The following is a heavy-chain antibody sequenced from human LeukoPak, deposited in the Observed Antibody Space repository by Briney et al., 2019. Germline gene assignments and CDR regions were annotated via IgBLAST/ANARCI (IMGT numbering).Heavy chain of an antibody. CDR2: IYYSGST. CDR1: GGSISSYY. V-gene: IGHV4-59*01. D-gene: IGHD6-13*01. Sequence: PSETRSLTCTVSGGSISSYYWSWIRQPPGKGLEWIGYIYYSGSTNYNPALKSRATISVDTSKNQFSLKKSSVTAADTAVYYCARDVAGFDYWGQGTLVTVSS. CDR3: ARDVAGFDY. J-gene: IGHJ4*02.